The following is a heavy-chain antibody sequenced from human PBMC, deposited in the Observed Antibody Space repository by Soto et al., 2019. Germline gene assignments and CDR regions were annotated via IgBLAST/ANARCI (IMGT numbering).Heavy chain of an antibody. J-gene: IGHJ6*02. Sequence: GGSLRLSCAASGFTFSSYWMSWVRQAPGKGLEWVANIKQDGSEKYYVDSVKGRFTISRDNAKNSLYLQMNSLRAEDTAVYYCASYDFWSSDYYYYGMDVWGQGTTVTVSS. V-gene: IGHV3-7*01. D-gene: IGHD3-3*01. CDR1: GFTFSSYW. CDR2: IKQDGSEK. CDR3: ASYDFWSSDYYYYGMDV.